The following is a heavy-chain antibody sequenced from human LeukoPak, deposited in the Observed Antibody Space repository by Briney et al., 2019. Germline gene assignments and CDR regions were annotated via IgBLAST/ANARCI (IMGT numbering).Heavy chain of an antibody. CDR1: GGSLSGFF. Sequence: PSGNPSPTRAVYGGSLSGFFWSWIRQPPREGRGWIGEINHSGSTNYNPSLKSRVTISVDTSKNQFSLKLSSVTAADTAVYYCARAGWLRTKGYFDYWGQGTLVTVSS. D-gene: IGHD5-12*01. CDR2: INHSGST. CDR3: ARAGWLRTKGYFDY. V-gene: IGHV4-34*01. J-gene: IGHJ4*02.